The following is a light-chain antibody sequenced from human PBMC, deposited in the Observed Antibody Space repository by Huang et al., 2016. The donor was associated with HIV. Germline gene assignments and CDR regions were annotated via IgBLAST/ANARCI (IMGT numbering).Light chain of an antibody. CDR1: QSVRDK. J-gene: IGKJ4*01. CDR2: ATS. V-gene: IGKV3-15*01. Sequence: EIVMTQSPDTLSVSPGERATLSCRASQSVRDKLAWYQQKPGQAPRLLLHATSTRAAGVPARFSGSGSETEFTLTISSLQSEDCGVYYCQQYESWPPLTFGGGTKVEIK. CDR3: QQYESWPPLT.